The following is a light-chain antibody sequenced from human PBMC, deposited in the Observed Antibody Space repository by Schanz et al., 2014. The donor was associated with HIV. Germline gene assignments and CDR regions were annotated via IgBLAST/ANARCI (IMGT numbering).Light chain of an antibody. CDR1: SSNIGSNA. CDR2: NSY. Sequence: QSVLTQPPSVSGAPGQTVTISCTGSSSNIGSNAVHWFQHLPGTAPKLLIYNSYHRPSGVPDRFSGSGSGTSASLAISGLQSDDEADYYCAGWHDSLNVWVFGGGTKLTVL. CDR3: AGWHDSLNVWV. J-gene: IGLJ3*02. V-gene: IGLV1-44*01.